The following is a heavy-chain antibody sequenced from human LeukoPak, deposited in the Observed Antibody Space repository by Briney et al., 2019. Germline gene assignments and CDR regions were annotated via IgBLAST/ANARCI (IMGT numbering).Heavy chain of an antibody. J-gene: IGHJ4*02. Sequence: GASVKVSCKASGYTFTSYGISWVRQAPGQGLEWMGWISAYNGNTNYAQKLQGRVTMTTDTSTSTAYMELRSLRSDDTAVYYCERDSGSRYGSSEEFDYWGQGTLVTVSS. CDR2: ISAYNGNT. CDR3: ERDSGSRYGSSEEFDY. V-gene: IGHV1-18*01. D-gene: IGHD2-2*01. CDR1: GYTFTSYG.